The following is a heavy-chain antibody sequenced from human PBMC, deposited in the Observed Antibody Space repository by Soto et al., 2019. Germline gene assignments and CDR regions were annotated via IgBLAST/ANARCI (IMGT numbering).Heavy chain of an antibody. CDR3: AKDSRDFWSGYYPHYMDV. CDR1: GFTFSSYG. Sequence: GGSLRLSCAASGFTFSSYGMHWVRQAPGKGLEWVAVISYDGSNKYYADSVKGRFTISRDNSKNTLYLQMNSLRAEDTAVYYCAKDSRDFWSGYYPHYMDVWGKGTTVTVLL. V-gene: IGHV3-30*18. J-gene: IGHJ6*03. D-gene: IGHD3-3*01. CDR2: ISYDGSNK.